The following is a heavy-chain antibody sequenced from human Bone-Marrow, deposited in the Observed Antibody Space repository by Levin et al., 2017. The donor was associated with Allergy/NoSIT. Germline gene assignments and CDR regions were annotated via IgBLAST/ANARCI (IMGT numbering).Heavy chain of an antibody. V-gene: IGHV3-30-3*01. CDR3: ARDLSFGRSGFPATGIKDL. Sequence: GESLKISCAASGFSFDAYAMHWVRQAPGKGLEWVALISYDVSKKFYSDSVKGRFTISRDNSENTVSLQLNSLRGEDTAVYYCARDLSFGRSGFPATGIKDLWGQGTLVTVSS. CDR1: GFSFDAYA. J-gene: IGHJ5*02. D-gene: IGHD3-3*01. CDR2: ISYDVSKK.